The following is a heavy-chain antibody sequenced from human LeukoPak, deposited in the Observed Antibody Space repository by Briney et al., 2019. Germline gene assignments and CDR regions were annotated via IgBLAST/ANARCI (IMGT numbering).Heavy chain of an antibody. CDR2: IKKDGSEK. CDR1: GFTFRSYS. Sequence: VGSLRLSCAASGFTFRSYSMSWVCNGPGKGLEWVSNIKKDGSEKYYADSLKSRFTTSTVNATNSLYLQNKSPRAAATTVYYTERFTLSFDCSGQRSLVTLSS. CDR3: ERFTLSFDC. J-gene: IGHJ4*02. V-gene: IGHV3-7*01.